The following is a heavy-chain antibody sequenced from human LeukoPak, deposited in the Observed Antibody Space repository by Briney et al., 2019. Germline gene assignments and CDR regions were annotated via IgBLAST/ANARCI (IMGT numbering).Heavy chain of an antibody. CDR2: IKLDGSEK. D-gene: IGHD3-16*01. V-gene: IGHV3-7*03. Sequence: GGSLRLSCAASRFTFSSYWMSWVRQAPGKGLEWVANIKLDGSEKSYVDSVKGRFTISRDNAKNSLYLQMNSLRAEDTAVYYCAKSSGFPGGWFDPWGQGTLVTVSS. CDR1: RFTFSSYW. J-gene: IGHJ5*02. CDR3: AKSSGFPGGWFDP.